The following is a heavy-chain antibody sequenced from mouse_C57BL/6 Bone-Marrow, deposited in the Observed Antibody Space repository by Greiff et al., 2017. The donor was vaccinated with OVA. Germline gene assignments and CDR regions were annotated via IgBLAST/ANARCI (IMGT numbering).Heavy chain of an antibody. J-gene: IGHJ2*01. CDR2: IYPRDGST. CDR3: ASAQDATVVATREYFDY. D-gene: IGHD1-1*01. V-gene: IGHV1-85*01. Sequence: QVQLKESGPELVKPGASVKLSCKASGYTFTSYDINWVKQRPGQGLEWIGWIYPRDGSTKYNEKFKGKATLTVDTSSSTAYMELHSLTSEDSAVYFCASAQDATVVATREYFDYWGQGTTLTVSS. CDR1: GYTFTSYD.